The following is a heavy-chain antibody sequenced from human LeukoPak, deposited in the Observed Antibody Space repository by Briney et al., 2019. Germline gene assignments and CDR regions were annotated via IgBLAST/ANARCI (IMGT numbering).Heavy chain of an antibody. J-gene: IGHJ4*02. CDR3: ARYYYGSGSYSFADY. V-gene: IGHV3-53*01. D-gene: IGHD3-10*01. Sequence: PGGSLRLSCAASGFTVRSNYMSWVRQAPGKGLEWGSVIFSGGSTYYADSVKGRFSISRDNSNNTLYLQMNSLRAEDTAVYHCARYYYGSGSYSFADYWGRGTLVTVSS. CDR1: GFTVRSNY. CDR2: IFSGGST.